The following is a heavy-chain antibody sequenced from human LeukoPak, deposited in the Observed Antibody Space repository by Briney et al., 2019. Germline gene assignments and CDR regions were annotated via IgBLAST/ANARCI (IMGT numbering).Heavy chain of an antibody. Sequence: PGGSLRLSCAASGFTFSYHWMTWVRQAPGKGLEWVANIKPDGSLKYYVDSVKGRFTISRDNAKNSLYLHMNSLRAEDTGVYYCASQPSAVAGNYWGQGTLVTVSS. D-gene: IGHD6-19*01. CDR1: GFTFSYHW. CDR2: IKPDGSLK. V-gene: IGHV3-7*02. J-gene: IGHJ4*02. CDR3: ASQPSAVAGNY.